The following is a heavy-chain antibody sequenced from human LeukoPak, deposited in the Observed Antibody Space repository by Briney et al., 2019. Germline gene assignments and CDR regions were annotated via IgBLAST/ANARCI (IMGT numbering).Heavy chain of an antibody. Sequence: GASVKVSCKASGYTFTSYYMHWVRQAPGQGLEWMGIINPSGGSTSYAQKFQGRVTMTRDTSTSTVYMELSSLRSEDTAVYYCARGGNSRYTGYNWFDPWGQGTLVTVSS. J-gene: IGHJ5*02. CDR3: ARGGNSRYTGYNWFDP. CDR1: GYTFTSYY. V-gene: IGHV1-46*01. CDR2: INPSGGST. D-gene: IGHD6-13*01.